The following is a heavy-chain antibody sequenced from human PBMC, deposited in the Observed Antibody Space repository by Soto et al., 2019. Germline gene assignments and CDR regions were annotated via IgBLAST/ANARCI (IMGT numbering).Heavy chain of an antibody. CDR2: IYYNGNT. D-gene: IGHD5-18*01. CDR3: ARLAYTSGFTFDY. J-gene: IGHJ4*02. V-gene: IGHV4-59*01. CDR1: GGSISSDY. Sequence: QVQLQASGPGLVKPSETLSLTCTVSGGSISSDYWTWIRQPPGERLEWIGYIYYNGNTNYNSSLKSRVTISIDTSKNQFSLKLNSVTAADTAVYFCARLAYTSGFTFDYWGRGTLVTVSS.